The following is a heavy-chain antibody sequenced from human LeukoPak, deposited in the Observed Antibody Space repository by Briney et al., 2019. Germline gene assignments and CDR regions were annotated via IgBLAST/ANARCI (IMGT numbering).Heavy chain of an antibody. CDR1: GYTFTSYY. Sequence: GASVKVSCKASGYTFTSYYMHWVRQAPGQGLEWMGIINPSGGSTSYAQKFQGRVTMTRDTSTSIVYMELSSLRSEDTAVYYCARDWTTDGSGSYFYGMDVWGQGTTVTVSS. J-gene: IGHJ6*02. D-gene: IGHD3-10*01. CDR3: ARDWTTDGSGSYFYGMDV. CDR2: INPSGGST. V-gene: IGHV1-46*01.